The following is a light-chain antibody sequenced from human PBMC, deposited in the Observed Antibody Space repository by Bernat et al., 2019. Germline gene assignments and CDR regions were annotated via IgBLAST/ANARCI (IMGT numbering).Light chain of an antibody. CDR1: SSDVGAYSS. V-gene: IGLV2-8*01. CDR2: EVT. J-gene: IGLJ3*02. Sequence: QSALTQPPSASGSPGQSITISCTGSSSDVGAYSSVSWYQQHPDKAPKLIIYEVTRRPSGVPDRFSGSKSGNTASLTVSGLQAEDEAIYYCGSYAGNHNGVFGGGTKLTVL. CDR3: GSYAGNHNGV.